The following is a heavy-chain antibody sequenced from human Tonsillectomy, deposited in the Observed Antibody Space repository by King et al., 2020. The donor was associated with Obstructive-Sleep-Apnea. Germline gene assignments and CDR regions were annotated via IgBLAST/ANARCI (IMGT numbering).Heavy chain of an antibody. V-gene: IGHV3-11*06. J-gene: IGHJ4*02. CDR1: GFTFMDYY. D-gene: IGHD3-10*01. CDR2: ISSSSRYT. Sequence: VQLVESGGGLVKPGGSLRLSCASSGFTFMDYYMSLIRQAAGNGLDWVSYISSSSRYTKYADSVKVRFTISRDNAKNSLYLQMNSLRAEDTAVYYCAIGLDYYGSGSYGYWGQGTLVTVSS. CDR3: AIGLDYYGSGSYGY.